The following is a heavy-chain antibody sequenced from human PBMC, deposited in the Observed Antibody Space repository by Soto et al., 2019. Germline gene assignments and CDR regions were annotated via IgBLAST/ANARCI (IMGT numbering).Heavy chain of an antibody. V-gene: IGHV4-59*01. Sequence: SETLSLTCTVSGVSITSSYWSWIRQSSGKGLEWIGYVYYGGSTNYNPSLKSRVTISIDTSKNQFSLKLRSVTAADTAVYYCARGYYDSRGQSNTFDIWGQGTMVTVSS. CDR3: ARGYYDSRGQSNTFDI. CDR1: GVSITSSY. J-gene: IGHJ3*02. CDR2: VYYGGST. D-gene: IGHD3-22*01.